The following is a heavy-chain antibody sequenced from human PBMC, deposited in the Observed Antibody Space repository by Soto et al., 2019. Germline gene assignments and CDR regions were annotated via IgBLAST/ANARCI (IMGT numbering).Heavy chain of an antibody. D-gene: IGHD2-2*02. CDR3: AKNRPPHYTGPIDY. Sequence: PGGSLRLSCAASGFTFSSYGMHWVRQAPGKGLEWVAVISYDGSMTYYADSVKGRFTISRDNSKNTLYLQMNSLRTEDTAVYNCAKNRPPHYTGPIDYWGQGTLVTVSS. CDR1: GFTFSSYG. CDR2: ISYDGSMT. V-gene: IGHV3-30*18. J-gene: IGHJ4*02.